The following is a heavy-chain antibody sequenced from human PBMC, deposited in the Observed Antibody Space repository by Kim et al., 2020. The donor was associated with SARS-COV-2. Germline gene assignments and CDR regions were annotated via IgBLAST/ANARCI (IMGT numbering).Heavy chain of an antibody. D-gene: IGHD3-16*01. J-gene: IGHJ6*02. CDR1: GFTFSDYY. CDR3: ARDFYYDYIWENYYGMDV. Sequence: GGSLRLSCAASGFTFSDYYMSWIRQAPGKGLEWVSYISSSGSTIYYADPVKGRFTISRDNAKNSLYLQMNSLRAEDTAVYYCARDFYYDYIWENYYGMDVWGQGTTVTVSS. CDR2: ISSSGSTI. V-gene: IGHV3-11*01.